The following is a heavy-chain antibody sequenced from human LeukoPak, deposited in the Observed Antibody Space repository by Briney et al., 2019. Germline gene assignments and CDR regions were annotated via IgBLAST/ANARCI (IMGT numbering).Heavy chain of an antibody. V-gene: IGHV3-21*01. CDR2: ISSSSSYI. CDR3: ATLSRYSSSWTAA. Sequence: GGSLRLSCAPSGFTFSSYSMNWVRQAPGKGLEWVSSISSSSSYIYYADSVKGRFTISRDNAKNSLYLQMNSLRAEDTAVYYCATLSRYSSSWTAAWGQGTLVTVSS. D-gene: IGHD6-13*01. J-gene: IGHJ5*02. CDR1: GFTFSSYS.